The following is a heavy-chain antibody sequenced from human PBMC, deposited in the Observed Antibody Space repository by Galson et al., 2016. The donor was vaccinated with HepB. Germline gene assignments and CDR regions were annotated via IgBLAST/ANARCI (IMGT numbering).Heavy chain of an antibody. V-gene: IGHV1-8*01. J-gene: IGHJ4*02. CDR3: ARARGTFGY. CDR1: GYTFTSYD. CDR2: MNSNRGNT. Sequence: SVKVSCKASGYTFTSYDINWVRQAPGPGLEWMGWMNSNRGNTVNAQKFQGRLTMTRNTSISTANMELRSLPSEDTAIYFCARARGTFGYWGQGSLVTVSS. D-gene: IGHD3-10*01.